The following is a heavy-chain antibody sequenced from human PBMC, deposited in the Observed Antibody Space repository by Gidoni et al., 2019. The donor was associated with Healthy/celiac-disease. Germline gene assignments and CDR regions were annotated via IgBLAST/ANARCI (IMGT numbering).Heavy chain of an antibody. CDR1: GGTFSSYA. CDR2: IIPILGIA. CDR3: ASTTSSNYFDY. D-gene: IGHD6-6*01. Sequence: QVQLVQSGAEVKKPGSSVKVYCTASGGTFSSYAISWVRQAPGQGLEWMGRIIPILGIAIYAQKFQGRGTITADKSTSTAYMELSSLRSEYTAVYYCASTTSSNYFDYWGQGTLVTVSS. V-gene: IGHV1-69*04. J-gene: IGHJ4*02.